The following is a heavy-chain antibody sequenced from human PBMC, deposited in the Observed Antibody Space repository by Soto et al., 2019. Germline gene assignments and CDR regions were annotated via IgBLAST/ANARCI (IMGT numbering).Heavy chain of an antibody. D-gene: IGHD2-15*01. V-gene: IGHV3-21*01. Sequence: XGSLRLSCVASGFTFRTYTMNWVRQAPGKGLEWVSGIRGFSPYTFYAESVKGRFTISRDNAKNSLYLQMNSLGVEDTAVYYCARDRGYDAHDYYYNAMDVWGQGTTVTV. CDR1: GFTFRTYT. J-gene: IGHJ6*02. CDR2: IRGFSPYT. CDR3: ARDRGYDAHDYYYNAMDV.